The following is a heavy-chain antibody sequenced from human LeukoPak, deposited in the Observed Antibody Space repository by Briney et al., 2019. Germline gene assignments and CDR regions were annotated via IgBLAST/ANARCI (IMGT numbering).Heavy chain of an antibody. CDR3: AKEPREYCSSTSCPNWLDS. CDR2: ISASGGTT. D-gene: IGHD2-2*01. J-gene: IGHJ5*01. CDR1: GFTFNNYA. Sequence: GGSLRLSCAASGFTFNNYAMSWVRQAPGKGLEWVSAISASGGTTYYADSVKGRFTISRDNSENTLFLQMNGLRAEDTAVYYCAKEPREYCSSTSCPNWLDSWGQGTLVTVSS. V-gene: IGHV3-23*01.